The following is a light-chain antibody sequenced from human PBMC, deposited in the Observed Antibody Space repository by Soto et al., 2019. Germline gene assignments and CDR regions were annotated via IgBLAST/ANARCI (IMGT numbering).Light chain of an antibody. CDR2: GAS. Sequence: PGERATLSCRASQSFTSNFLAWYQQKPGQAPRLLIYGASSRATGIPDRFSGSGSGTDFTLTISRLEPEDFAVYYCQQYGSSSITFGQGTLLEI. CDR3: QQYGSSSIT. CDR1: QSFTSNF. V-gene: IGKV3-20*01. J-gene: IGKJ5*01.